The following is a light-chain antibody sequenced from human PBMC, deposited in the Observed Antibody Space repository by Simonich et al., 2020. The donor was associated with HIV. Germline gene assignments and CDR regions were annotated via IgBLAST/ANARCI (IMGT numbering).Light chain of an antibody. Sequence: DIQLTQSPSFLSASVGDRVTITCRASKDISSYLAWYQQKQWEAPKLLIYAASTLQSGVPSRFSGSGSGTEFTLTISSLQPEDFATYYCQQLNSYPRALTFGGGTKVEIK. CDR2: AAS. V-gene: IGKV1-9*01. CDR1: KDISSY. J-gene: IGKJ4*01. CDR3: QQLNSYPRALT.